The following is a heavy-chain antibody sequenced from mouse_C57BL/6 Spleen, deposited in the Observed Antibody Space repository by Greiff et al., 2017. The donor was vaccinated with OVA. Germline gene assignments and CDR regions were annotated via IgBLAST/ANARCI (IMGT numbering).Heavy chain of an antibody. CDR3: ARNLITTVDYAMDY. CDR1: GFSLTSYG. J-gene: IGHJ4*01. CDR2: IWSGGST. Sequence: VMLVESGPGLVQPSQSLSITCTVSGFSLTSYGVHWVRQSPGKGLEWLGVIWSGGSTDYHAAFISRLSISKDNSKSQVFFKMNSLQADDTAIYYCARNLITTVDYAMDYWGQGTSVTVSS. D-gene: IGHD1-1*01. V-gene: IGHV2-2*01.